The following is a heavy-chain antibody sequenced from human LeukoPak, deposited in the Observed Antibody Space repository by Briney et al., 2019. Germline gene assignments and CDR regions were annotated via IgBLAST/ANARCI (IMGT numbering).Heavy chain of an antibody. V-gene: IGHV3-7*01. CDR2: IKQDGSEK. D-gene: IGHD3-22*01. CDR3: ARIIGSGYSPYYFDY. Sequence: HPGGSLRLSCAASGFTFSSYWMSWVRQAPGKGLEWVANIKQDGSEKYYVDSVKGRFTISRDNAKNSLYLQMNSLRAEDTAVYYCARIIGSGYSPYYFDYWGQGTLVTVSS. J-gene: IGHJ4*02. CDR1: GFTFSSYW.